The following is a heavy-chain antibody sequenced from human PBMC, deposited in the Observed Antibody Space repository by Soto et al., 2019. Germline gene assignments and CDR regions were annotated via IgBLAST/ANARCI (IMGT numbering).Heavy chain of an antibody. CDR3: XAYGSGSPYXLDX. CDR1: GGSITSSGYY. V-gene: IGHV4-31*03. D-gene: IGHD3-10*01. CDR2: IYYGGST. J-gene: IGHJ4*02. Sequence: QVQLQESGPGLVKASQTLSLTCTVSGGSITSSGYYWSWVRQLPGKGLEWIGYIYYGGSTYYNPSLKSRVTISVDTSENHFSLRLXXXTXXXXXXXXXAYGSGSPYXLDXWGQXAL.